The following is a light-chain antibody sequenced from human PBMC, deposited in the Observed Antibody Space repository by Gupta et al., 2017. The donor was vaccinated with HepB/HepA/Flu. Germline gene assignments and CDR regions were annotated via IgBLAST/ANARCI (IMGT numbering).Light chain of an antibody. CDR2: LGS. Sequence: DIVMTQSPLSLPVTPGEPASISCRSTQSRLRSDGYNYVDWFLQKPGQPPQSLIYLGSNRAPGVPDRFSGSGSGTNFTLTISRGEAEDVGIYYCTQKLQTPGTFGQGTKVDI. CDR1: QSRLRSDGYNY. CDR3: TQKLQTPGT. V-gene: IGKV2-28*01. J-gene: IGKJ1*01.